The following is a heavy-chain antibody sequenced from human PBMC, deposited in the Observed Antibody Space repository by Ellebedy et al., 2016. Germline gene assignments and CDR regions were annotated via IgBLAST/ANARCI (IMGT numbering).Heavy chain of an antibody. D-gene: IGHD1-26*01. Sequence: GESLKISXAASGFTFSSNAMHWVRQASGKGLEWVAVISYDGSNKYYADSVKGRFTISRDNSNNTLYLQVNSLRPEDTAVYYCARDSGSYYTAFDIWGQGTMVTVSS. CDR2: ISYDGSNK. CDR3: ARDSGSYYTAFDI. CDR1: GFTFSSNA. V-gene: IGHV3-30-3*01. J-gene: IGHJ3*02.